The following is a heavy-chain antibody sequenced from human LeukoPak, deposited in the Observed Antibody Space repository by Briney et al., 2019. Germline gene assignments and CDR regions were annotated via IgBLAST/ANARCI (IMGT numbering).Heavy chain of an antibody. CDR3: AKDRTLWLFQDY. V-gene: IGHV3-23*01. D-gene: IGHD3-16*01. Sequence: GGSLGLSCAASGFTFSSYAMSWVRQAPGKGLEWVSAISGSGCSTYYADSVKGRFTISRDNSKNTLYLQMNSLRAEDTAVYYCAKDRTLWLFQDYWGQGTLVTVSS. CDR1: GFTFSSYA. J-gene: IGHJ4*02. CDR2: ISGSGCST.